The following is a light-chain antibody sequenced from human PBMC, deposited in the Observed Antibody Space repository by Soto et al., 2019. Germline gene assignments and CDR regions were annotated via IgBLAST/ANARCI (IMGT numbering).Light chain of an antibody. V-gene: IGLV2-14*03. J-gene: IGLJ2*01. CDR1: SSDVGGYNY. Sequence: QSALTQPASVSGSPGQSITISCTGTSSDVGGYNYVSWYQQHPGKAPKMIIFDVSNRPSGVSNRFSGSKSGNTASLTISGLQAGDEADYYCSSFTRSDTVVFGGGTKLTVL. CDR2: DVS. CDR3: SSFTRSDTVV.